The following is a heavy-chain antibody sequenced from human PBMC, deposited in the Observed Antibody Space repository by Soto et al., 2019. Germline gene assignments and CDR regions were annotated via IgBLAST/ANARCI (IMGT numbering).Heavy chain of an antibody. Sequence: AAGGTIRSLGMHWVSKAPGKGLEWVSSISSSSSYIYYADSVKGRFTISRDNAKNSLYLQMNSMRAEDMAVHAGERDPDYGTLFEYWIQGSLVT. CDR1: GGTIRSLG. J-gene: IGHJ4*02. CDR3: ERDPDYGTLFEY. CDR2: ISSSSSYI. D-gene: IGHD3-10*01. V-gene: IGHV3-21*01.